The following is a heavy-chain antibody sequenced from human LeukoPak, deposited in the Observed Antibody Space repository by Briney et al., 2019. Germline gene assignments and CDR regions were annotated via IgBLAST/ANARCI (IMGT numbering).Heavy chain of an antibody. CDR1: GGSISSSSYY. CDR3: AFTPGTDAFDI. CDR2: IYYSGST. Sequence: PSEALSLTCTVSGGSISSSSYYWGWLRQPPGTGREWIGSIYYSGSTYYNPSLKSRVTISVDTSKNQFSLKLSSVTAADTAVYYCAFTPGTDAFDIWGQGTMVTVSS. D-gene: IGHD2-15*01. V-gene: IGHV4-39*01. J-gene: IGHJ3*02.